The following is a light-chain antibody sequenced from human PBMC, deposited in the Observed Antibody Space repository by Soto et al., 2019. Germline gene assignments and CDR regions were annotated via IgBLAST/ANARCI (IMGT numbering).Light chain of an antibody. CDR1: QSISSW. CDR2: AAS. Sequence: DIQMTQSPSSLSASVGDRVTLTCRASQSISSWLAWYQQKPGKAPKLLIYAASTLQSGVPSRFSGSGSGTEFTLTISSLQPEDFATYSCQQRNSYPLTFGGVTKV. J-gene: IGKJ4*01. V-gene: IGKV1-9*01. CDR3: QQRNSYPLT.